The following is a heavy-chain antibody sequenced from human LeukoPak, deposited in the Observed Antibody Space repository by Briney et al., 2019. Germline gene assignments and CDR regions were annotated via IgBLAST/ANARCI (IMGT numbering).Heavy chain of an antibody. Sequence: GGSLRLSCAASGFTFSSYSMNWVRQAPGKGLEWVSSISSSSSHIYYADSVKGRFTISRDNAKNSLYLQMNSLRAEDTAVYYCARAGLYDFWSFDYWGQGTLVTVSS. J-gene: IGHJ4*02. CDR3: ARAGLYDFWSFDY. CDR1: GFTFSSYS. V-gene: IGHV3-21*01. D-gene: IGHD3-3*01. CDR2: ISSSSSHI.